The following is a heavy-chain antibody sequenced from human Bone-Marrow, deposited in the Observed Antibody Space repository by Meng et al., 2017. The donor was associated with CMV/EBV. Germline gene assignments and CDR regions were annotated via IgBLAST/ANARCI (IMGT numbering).Heavy chain of an antibody. CDR3: ARLIVGATYVDD. J-gene: IGHJ4*02. Sequence: SETLSLTCTVSGGSISSSSYYWGWIRQPPGKGLEWIGSIYYSGSTYYNPSLKSRVTISVDTSKNQFSLKLSSVTAADTAVYYCARLIVGATYVDDWGPGNLVNVSS. D-gene: IGHD1-26*01. CDR2: IYYSGST. CDR1: GGSISSSSYY. V-gene: IGHV4-39*01.